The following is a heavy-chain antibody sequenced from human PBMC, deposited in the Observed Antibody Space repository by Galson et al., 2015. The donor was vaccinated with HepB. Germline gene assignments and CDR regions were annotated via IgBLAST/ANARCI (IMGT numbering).Heavy chain of an antibody. CDR3: ARVGSPHGAFDI. V-gene: IGHV1-69*13. CDR1: GGTFSSYA. D-gene: IGHD2-15*01. J-gene: IGHJ3*02. Sequence: SVKVSCKASGGTFSSYAISWVRQAPGQGLEWMGGIIPIFGTANYAQKFQGRVTITADESTSTAYMELSSLRSEDTAVYYCARVGSPHGAFDIWGQGTMVTVSS. CDR2: IIPIFGTA.